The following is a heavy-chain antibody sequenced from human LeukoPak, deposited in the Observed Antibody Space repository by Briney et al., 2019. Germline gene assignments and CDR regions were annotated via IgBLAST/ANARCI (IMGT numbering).Heavy chain of an antibody. Sequence: GGSLRLSCTGSGFNFGDYGLSWVRQAPGKGLEWIGFIRRRANDGTTEYAASVKGRFTMSRDDSKSIVCLQMNGLQTEDTALYYCTRADGDYDHHFFDYWGQGTQVIVSS. D-gene: IGHD4-17*01. J-gene: IGHJ4*02. CDR2: IRRRANDGTT. CDR1: GFNFGDYG. CDR3: TRADGDYDHHFFDY. V-gene: IGHV3-49*04.